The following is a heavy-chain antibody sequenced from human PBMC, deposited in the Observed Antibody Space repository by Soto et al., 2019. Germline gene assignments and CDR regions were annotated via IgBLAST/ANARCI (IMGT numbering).Heavy chain of an antibody. CDR1: GFTFSSYG. CDR2: ISYDGSNK. D-gene: IGHD5-12*01. CDR3: AKEGRDGYNYLAY. J-gene: IGHJ4*02. Sequence: QVQLVESGGGVVQPGRSLRLSCAASGFTFSSYGMHWVRQAPGKGLEWVAVISYDGSNKYYADSVKGRFTISRDNSKNTLYLQMNSLRAEDTAVYYCAKEGRDGYNYLAYWGQGTLVTVSS. V-gene: IGHV3-30*18.